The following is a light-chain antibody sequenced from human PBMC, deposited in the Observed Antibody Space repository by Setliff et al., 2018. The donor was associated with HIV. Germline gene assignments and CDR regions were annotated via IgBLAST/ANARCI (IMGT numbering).Light chain of an antibody. CDR2: QAT. J-gene: IGLJ1*01. V-gene: IGLV2-23*01. CDR3: CSNTGSNTFV. Sequence: QSALTQPASVPGSPGQSITISCTGTSSDIGRYNLVSWYQQYPGKAPKLIIYQATRRPSGVSNRFSGSKSGNVASLTISGLQAEDEADYYCCSNTGSNTFVFGTGTKVTVL. CDR1: SSDIGRYNL.